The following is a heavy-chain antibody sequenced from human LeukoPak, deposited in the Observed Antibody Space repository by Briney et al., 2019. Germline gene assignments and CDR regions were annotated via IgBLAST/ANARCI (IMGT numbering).Heavy chain of an antibody. V-gene: IGHV4-39*07. J-gene: IGHJ4*02. CDR1: GGSISSSSYY. CDR3: ARGRPFGGFDY. CDR2: IYYSGST. Sequence: TSETLSLTCTVSGGSISSSSYYWGWIRQPPGKGLEWIGSIYYSGSTYYNPSLKSRVTISVDTSKNQFSLKLSSVTAADTAVYYCARGRPFGGFDYWGQGTLVTVSS. D-gene: IGHD3-10*01.